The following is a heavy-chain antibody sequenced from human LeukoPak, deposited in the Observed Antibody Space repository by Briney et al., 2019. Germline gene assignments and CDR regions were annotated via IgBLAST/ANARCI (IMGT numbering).Heavy chain of an antibody. V-gene: IGHV1-69*05. CDR3: ARGDIAVAGPSAAIADAFDI. Sequence: GASVKVSCKASGGTFSSYAISWVRQAPGQGLEWMGGIIPIFGTANYAQKLQGRVTMTTDTSTSTAYMELRSLRSDDTAVYYCARGDIAVAGPSAAIADAFDIWGQGTMVTVSS. CDR1: GGTFSSYA. CDR2: IIPIFGTA. D-gene: IGHD6-19*01. J-gene: IGHJ3*02.